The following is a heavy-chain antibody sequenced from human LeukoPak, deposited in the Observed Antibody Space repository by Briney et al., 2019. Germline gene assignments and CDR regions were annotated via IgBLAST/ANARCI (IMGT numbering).Heavy chain of an antibody. CDR3: AKLTMGATTLFDY. D-gene: IGHD1-26*01. V-gene: IGHV3-23*01. J-gene: IGHJ4*02. CDR2: ISGSGGST. Sequence: GGSLRLSCAASGFTFSSYAMSLVRQAPGKGLEWVSAISGSGGSTYYADSVKGRFTISRDNSKNTLYLQMNSLRAEDTAVYYCAKLTMGATTLFDYWGQGTLVTVSS. CDR1: GFTFSSYA.